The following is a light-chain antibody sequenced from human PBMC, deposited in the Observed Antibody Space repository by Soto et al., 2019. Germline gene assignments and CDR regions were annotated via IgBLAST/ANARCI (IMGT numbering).Light chain of an antibody. J-gene: IGKJ5*01. Sequence: VLTQYHAHFSLSPGESATLSCRVSQYTNGRYVAWYQQRHGLPPRLLVYGASKRAPGIPDRFRGSGSGSEFTLSISGGVPRDFPVHFCQHFVSLPPVPFAPGTRLEIK. V-gene: IGKV3-20*01. CDR2: GAS. CDR3: QHFVSLPPVP. CDR1: QYTNGRY.